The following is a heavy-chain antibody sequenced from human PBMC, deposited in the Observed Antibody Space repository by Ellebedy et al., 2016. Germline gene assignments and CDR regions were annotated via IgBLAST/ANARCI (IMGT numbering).Heavy chain of an antibody. J-gene: IGHJ4*02. D-gene: IGHD3-10*01. Sequence: ASVKVSXKASGYTFTTFSITWVRQVPGQGLEWMGFVNTFSGNTKFAPKFQGRVSMTTDSSTHTAYMDLRSLRSDDTAMYYCAKTSGWGYGENWGQGTLVTVSS. CDR2: VNTFSGNT. CDR3: AKTSGWGYGEN. V-gene: IGHV1-18*04. CDR1: GYTFTTFS.